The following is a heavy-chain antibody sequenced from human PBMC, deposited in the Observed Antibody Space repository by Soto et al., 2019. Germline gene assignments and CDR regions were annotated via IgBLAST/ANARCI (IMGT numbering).Heavy chain of an antibody. CDR3: ARDHCGDCYYFDY. D-gene: IGHD2-21*02. J-gene: IGHJ4*02. CDR2: IYYSGST. CDR1: GGSISSSSYY. V-gene: IGHV4-31*03. Sequence: SETLSLTCTVSGGSISSSSYYWGWIRQPPGKGLEWIGYIYYSGSTYYNPSLKSRVTISVDTSKNQFSLKLSSVTAADTAVYYCARDHCGDCYYFDYWGQGTLVTVSS.